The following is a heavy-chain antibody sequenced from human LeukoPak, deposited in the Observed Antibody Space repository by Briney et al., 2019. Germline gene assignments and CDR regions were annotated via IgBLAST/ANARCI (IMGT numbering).Heavy chain of an antibody. V-gene: IGHV1-69*13. CDR3: ARVSVVRGRYYFDY. D-gene: IGHD3-10*01. CDR1: GYTFTIYG. CDR2: IIPIFGTA. J-gene: IGHJ4*02. Sequence: SVTVSFKASGYTFTIYGISWVRQAPGQGVEWMGGIIPIFGTANYTQKFQGRVTITADESTSTAYMELSSLRSEDTAVYYCARVSVVRGRYYFDYWGQGTLVTVSS.